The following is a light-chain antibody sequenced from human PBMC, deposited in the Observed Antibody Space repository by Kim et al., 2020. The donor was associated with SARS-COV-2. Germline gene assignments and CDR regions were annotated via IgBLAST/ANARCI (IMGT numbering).Light chain of an antibody. J-gene: IGLJ1*01. Sequence: QSALTQPASVSGSPGQSITISCTGTSSDVGSYNLVSWYQQHPGKAPKLMIYEGSKRPSGVSNRFSGSKSGNTASLTISGLQAEDEADYYCCSYAGSSTFYVFGTGTNVTV. CDR1: SSDVGSYNL. V-gene: IGLV2-23*03. CDR2: EGS. CDR3: CSYAGSSTFYV.